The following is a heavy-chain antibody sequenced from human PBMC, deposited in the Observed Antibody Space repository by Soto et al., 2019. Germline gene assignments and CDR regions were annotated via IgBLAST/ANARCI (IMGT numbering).Heavy chain of an antibody. CDR2: IYYSGST. CDR3: ARLGGYYQAFDQ. J-gene: IGHJ4*02. D-gene: IGHD3-22*01. V-gene: IGHV4-59*08. CDR1: GGSISGYY. Sequence: AETLSLTCTVSGGSISGYYWSWFRQPPGKGLEWIGYIYYSGSTTYTPSLKSRVTIAVDTSKNQFSLRLNSVTAADTAVYYCARLGGYYQAFDQWGEGSLLTVSS.